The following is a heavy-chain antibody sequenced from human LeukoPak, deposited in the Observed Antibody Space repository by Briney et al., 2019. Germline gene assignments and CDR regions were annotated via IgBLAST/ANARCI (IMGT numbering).Heavy chain of an antibody. D-gene: IGHD5-24*01. CDR1: GGSIRSYY. CDR3: ARGGGYNSYLDY. J-gene: IGHJ4*02. CDR2: IYYSGST. V-gene: IGHV4-59*01. Sequence: PSETLSLTCTVSGGSIRSYYWRWIRQPPGKGLEWIGYIYYSGSTNYNPSLKSRVTISVDTSKNQFSLKLSSVTAADTAVYYCARGGGYNSYLDYWGQGTLVTVPS.